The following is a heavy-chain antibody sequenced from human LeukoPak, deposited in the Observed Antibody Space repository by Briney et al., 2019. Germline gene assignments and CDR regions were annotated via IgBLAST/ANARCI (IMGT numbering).Heavy chain of an antibody. J-gene: IGHJ4*02. Sequence: SETLSLTCTVSGGSISSYYWSWIRQPAGKGLEWIGRIYTSGRTNYKPSLKSRVTMSVDTSKNQFSLKLSSVTAADTAVYYCAREMTYCYDSSGYYYGSFDYWGQGTLVTVSS. CDR3: AREMTYCYDSSGYYYGSFDY. CDR1: GGSISSYY. D-gene: IGHD3-22*01. CDR2: IYTSGRT. V-gene: IGHV4-4*07.